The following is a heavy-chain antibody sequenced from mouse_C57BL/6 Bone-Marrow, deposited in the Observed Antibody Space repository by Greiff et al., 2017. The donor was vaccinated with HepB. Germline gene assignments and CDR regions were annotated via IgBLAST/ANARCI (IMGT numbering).Heavy chain of an antibody. CDR3: ARFTTVVQRGYAMDY. CDR2: IYPRSGNT. V-gene: IGHV1-81*01. CDR1: GYTFTSYG. Sequence: VQLQQSGAELARPGASVKLSCKASGYTFTSYGISWVKQRTGQGLEWIGEIYPRSGNTYYNEKFKGKATLTADKSSSTAYMELRSLTSEDSAVYFCARFTTVVQRGYAMDYWGQGTSVTVSS. D-gene: IGHD1-1*01. J-gene: IGHJ4*01.